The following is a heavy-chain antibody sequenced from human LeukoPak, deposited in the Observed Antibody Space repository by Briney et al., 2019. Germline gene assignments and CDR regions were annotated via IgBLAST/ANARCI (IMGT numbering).Heavy chain of an antibody. CDR2: IYYSGST. CDR1: GGSISSHY. V-gene: IGHV4-59*11. J-gene: IGHJ6*03. Sequence: SETLSLTCTVSGGSISSHYWSWIRQPPGKGLEWIGYIYYSGSTNYNPSLKSRVTVSVETSKNQFSLKLRSVTAADTAVYYCARDQSSIGSGSYQYYYYYMDVWGKGTTVTVSS. D-gene: IGHD3-10*01. CDR3: ARDQSSIGSGSYQYYYYYMDV.